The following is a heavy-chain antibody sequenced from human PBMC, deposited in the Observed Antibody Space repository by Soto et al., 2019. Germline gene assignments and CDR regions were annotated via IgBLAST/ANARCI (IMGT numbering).Heavy chain of an antibody. CDR3: AREGWRGYGMDV. Sequence: SGTLSLTCTVSGGSISSGDYYWSWIRQPPGKGLEWIGYIYYSGSTYYNPSLKSRVTISVDTSKNQFSLKLSSVTAADTAVYYCAREGWRGYGMDVWGQGTTVTVSS. V-gene: IGHV4-30-4*01. CDR1: GGSISSGDYY. CDR2: IYYSGST. D-gene: IGHD3-10*01. J-gene: IGHJ6*02.